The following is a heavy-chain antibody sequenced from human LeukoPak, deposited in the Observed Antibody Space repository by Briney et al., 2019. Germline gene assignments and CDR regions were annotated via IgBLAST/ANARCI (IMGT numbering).Heavy chain of an antibody. V-gene: IGHV1-8*03. CDR3: AREGLDY. CDR1: GYIFSNYD. Sequence: ASVRVSCKASGYIFSNYDINWVRQATGQGLEWMGWMNPNSGNIGYAQKFQGRVTITKNTSINTAYMDLSMLTSEDTAVYYCAREGLDYWGQGTLVTVSS. J-gene: IGHJ4*02. CDR2: MNPNSGNI.